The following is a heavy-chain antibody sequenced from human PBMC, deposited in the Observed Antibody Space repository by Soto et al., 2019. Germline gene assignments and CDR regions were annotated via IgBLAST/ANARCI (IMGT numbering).Heavy chain of an antibody. V-gene: IGHV1-2*02. J-gene: IGHJ4*02. CDR1: GYTFTGYY. D-gene: IGHD3-22*01. CDR3: ARAPQYYYDSSGYYGRDY. CDR2: INPNSGGT. Sequence: WASVKVSCKASGYTFTGYYMHWVRQAPGQGLEWMGWINPNSGGTNYAQKFQGRVTMTRDTSISTAYMELSRLRSDDTAVYYCARAPQYYYDSSGYYGRDYWGQGTLVTSPQ.